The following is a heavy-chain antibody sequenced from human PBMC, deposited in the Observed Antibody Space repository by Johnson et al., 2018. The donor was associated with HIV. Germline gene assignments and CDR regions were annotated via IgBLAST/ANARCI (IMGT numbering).Heavy chain of an antibody. CDR2: FYSGGST. D-gene: IGHD6-13*01. CDR1: GFTFDDYT. J-gene: IGHJ3*02. V-gene: IGHV3-NL1*01. Sequence: QVQLVESGGTVIRPGGSLRLSCVASGFTFDDYTMHWVRQAPGQGLEWVSVFYSGGSTYYADSVKGRFTISRDNSKNTLYLQMNSLRAEDTAVYFCARAASQQQLKVPFDIWGQGTMVTVSS. CDR3: ARAASQQQLKVPFDI.